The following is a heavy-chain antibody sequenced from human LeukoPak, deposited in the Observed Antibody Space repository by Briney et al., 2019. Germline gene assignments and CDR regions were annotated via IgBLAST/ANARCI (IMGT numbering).Heavy chain of an antibody. CDR1: GFTFRSYW. CDR3: TRGLPNYYGMDV. J-gene: IGHJ6*02. Sequence: GGSLRLSCAASGFTFRSYWMHWVRQAPGKGLVWVSRINIDGSSGSYADSVEGRLTISRDNAKNTLYLQMNSLRAEDTAVYYCTRGLPNYYGMDVWGQGTTVTVSS. V-gene: IGHV3-74*01. CDR2: INIDGSSG.